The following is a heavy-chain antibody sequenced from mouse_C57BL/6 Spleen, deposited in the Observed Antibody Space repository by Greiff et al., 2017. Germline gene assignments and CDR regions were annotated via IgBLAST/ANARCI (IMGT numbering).Heavy chain of an antibody. V-gene: IGHV1-82*01. J-gene: IGHJ1*03. CDR3: ASRALGATYSGYFDV. CDR2: IYPGDGDT. Sequence: QVQLQQSGPELVKPGASVKISCKASGYAFTSSWMNWVKQRPGKGLEWIGRIYPGDGDTNYNGKFKGQATLTADQSSSTAYMQRSSLTSEDSSVYVGASRALGATYSGYFDVWGTGTTVTVS. CDR1: GYAFTSSW. D-gene: IGHD5-5*01.